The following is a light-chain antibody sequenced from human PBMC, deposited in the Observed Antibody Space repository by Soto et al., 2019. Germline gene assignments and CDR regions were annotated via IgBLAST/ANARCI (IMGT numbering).Light chain of an antibody. CDR3: QQYSSYPSLT. CDR2: KAS. V-gene: IGKV1-5*03. Sequence: DIQMTQSPSTLSASVGDRVSITCRASQTINNLMAWYQQKPGQAPKLLIYKASNLETGVPSRFSGSGSGTEFTLTIGSLQPDDFATYYCQQYSSYPSLTFGGGTKVDNK. CDR1: QTINNL. J-gene: IGKJ4*01.